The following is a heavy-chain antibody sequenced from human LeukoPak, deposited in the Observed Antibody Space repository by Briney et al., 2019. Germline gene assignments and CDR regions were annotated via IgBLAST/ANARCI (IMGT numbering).Heavy chain of an antibody. CDR1: GGSISNYH. CDR3: ARRDISSGWSFDY. V-gene: IGHV4-4*07. CDR2: IHTGGST. D-gene: IGHD6-19*01. Sequence: SETLSLTCTVSGGSISNYHWSWTRQPAGKGLEWIGQIHTGGSTNYNPPLKSRVTMSIDTTEDQVSLTIRSVTAADTAFYYCARRDISSGWSFDYWGQGTLVTVSS. J-gene: IGHJ4*02.